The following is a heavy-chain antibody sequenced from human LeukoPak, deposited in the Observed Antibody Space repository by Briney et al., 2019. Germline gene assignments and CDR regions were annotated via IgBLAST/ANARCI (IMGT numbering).Heavy chain of an antibody. CDR1: GFTFSYYY. Sequence: PGGSLRLPCSASGFTFSYYYMSWMRHPPGEGVEGVSYLSSCGHTIYYADAVKRRFTSSRDNAKNSLYLQMNSLRAEDTDVYYCARYDYGDYVPFDYWGQGTLVTVSS. D-gene: IGHD4-17*01. CDR3: ARYDYGDYVPFDY. J-gene: IGHJ4*02. V-gene: IGHV3-11*01. CDR2: LSSCGHTI.